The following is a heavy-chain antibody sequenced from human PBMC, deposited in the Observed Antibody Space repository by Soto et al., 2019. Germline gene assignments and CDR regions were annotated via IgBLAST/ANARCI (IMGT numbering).Heavy chain of an antibody. V-gene: IGHV4-39*01. CDR3: ARPDYYYDSRGYYGY. CDR1: GDSISSAGYS. D-gene: IGHD3-22*01. J-gene: IGHJ4*02. CDR2: IYNSGNT. Sequence: PSETLSLTCTVSGDSISSAGYSWAWIRQPPGKGLEYIATIYNSGNTYYNSSLVSRVTISLDTSKNQFSLKLTSVTAADTAIYYCARPDYYYDSRGYYGYWGQGTLVTVSS.